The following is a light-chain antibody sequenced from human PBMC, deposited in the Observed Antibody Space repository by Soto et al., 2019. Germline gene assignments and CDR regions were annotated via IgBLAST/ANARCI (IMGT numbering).Light chain of an antibody. V-gene: IGKV3-20*01. CDR1: QSVYNNY. CDR2: GAS. CDR3: QQYGSSVYT. J-gene: IGKJ2*01. Sequence: EIVLTQSPGTLSLSPGEGASLSCKASQSVYNNYLAWYQHKPGRSPRLLIYGASSRAAGIPDRFSGSGSGTDFTLTISRLEPEDFAIYYCQQYGSSVYTFGQGTKAEI.